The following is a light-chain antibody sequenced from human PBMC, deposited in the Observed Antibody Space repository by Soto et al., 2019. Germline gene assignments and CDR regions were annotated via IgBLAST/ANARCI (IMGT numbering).Light chain of an antibody. J-gene: IGLJ1*01. V-gene: IGLV2-14*03. CDR1: SREVGGNKY. Sequence: QSVLTQPASVSVSPGQSITISCTGKSREVGGNKYVSWYQHYPGKAPKLMICDVSNRPSGVSNRFSGSKSGNTASLTISGLQAEDEADYYCSAFTGTTYVFGTGTKVTVL. CDR2: DVS. CDR3: SAFTGTTYV.